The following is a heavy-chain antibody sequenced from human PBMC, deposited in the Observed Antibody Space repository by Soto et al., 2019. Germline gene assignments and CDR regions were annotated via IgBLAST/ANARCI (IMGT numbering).Heavy chain of an antibody. V-gene: IGHV4-59*08. CDR1: GGSISSYY. CDR3: ATRHMDCSSTSCYAYPFDY. CDR2: IYYSGST. J-gene: IGHJ4*02. D-gene: IGHD2-2*01. Sequence: SETLSLTCTVSGGSISSYYWSWIRQPPGKGLEWIGYIYYSGSTNYNPSLKSRVTISVDTSKNQFSLKLSSVTAADTAVYYCATRHMDCSSTSCYAYPFDYWGQGTLVTVSS.